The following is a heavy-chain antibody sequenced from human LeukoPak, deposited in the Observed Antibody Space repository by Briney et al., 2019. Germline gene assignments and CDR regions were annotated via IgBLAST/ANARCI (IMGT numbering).Heavy chain of an antibody. CDR2: IKQDGSEK. D-gene: IGHD4-17*01. Sequence: GGSLRLSCAASGFTFSSYWMSWVRQAPGKGLEWVANIKQDGSEKNYVDSVKGRFTISRDNAKNSLYLQMNSLRAEDTALYYCAKDIWPYGDYVLVDYWGQGTLVTVSS. J-gene: IGHJ4*02. CDR1: GFTFSSYW. V-gene: IGHV3-7*03. CDR3: AKDIWPYGDYVLVDY.